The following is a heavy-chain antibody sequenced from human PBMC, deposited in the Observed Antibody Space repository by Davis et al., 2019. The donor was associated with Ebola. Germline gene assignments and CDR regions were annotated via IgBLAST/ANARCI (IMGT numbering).Heavy chain of an antibody. J-gene: IGHJ4*02. CDR3: ARGRVEDGRFGEAAY. V-gene: IGHV3-21*01. CDR2: ISSSSNYI. D-gene: IGHD3-10*01. Sequence: GESLKISCAASGFAFSTYSMNWVRQAPGKGLEWVSFISSSSNYIYYADSVKGRFTISRDDAKNSLYLQMNSLRAEDTALYYCARGRVEDGRFGEAAYWGQGTLVTVSS. CDR1: GFAFSTYS.